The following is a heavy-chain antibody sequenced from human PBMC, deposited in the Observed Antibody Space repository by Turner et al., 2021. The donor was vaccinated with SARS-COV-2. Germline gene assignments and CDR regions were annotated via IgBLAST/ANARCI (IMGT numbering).Heavy chain of an antibody. CDR2: VFASWTT. D-gene: IGHD2-2*01. CDR1: GGSISSSSYY. V-gene: IGHV4-39*01. J-gene: IGHJ4*02. Sequence: QVQLQESCPGLVKPSETLSLTCSFSGGSISSSSYYWGWIRQSPRKGLDWLTTVFASWTTYDNPHINGRVSMSVNPSNNLFSLRLTSATVADTAVYYCVRPACSSTACYFYFDSWGQGILVTVSS. CDR3: VRPACSSTACYFYFDS.